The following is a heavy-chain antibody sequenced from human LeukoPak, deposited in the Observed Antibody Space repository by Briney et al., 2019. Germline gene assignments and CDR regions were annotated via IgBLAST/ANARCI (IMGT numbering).Heavy chain of an antibody. Sequence: GGSLRLSRAASGFTFSNAWMSWVRQAPGKGLEWVGRIKSKTDGGTTDYAAPVKGRFTISRDDSKNTLYLQMNSLKTEDTAVYYCTTGSTMVRGVPDYWGQGTLVTVSS. CDR3: TTGSTMVRGVPDY. D-gene: IGHD3-10*01. V-gene: IGHV3-15*01. CDR2: IKSKTDGGTT. CDR1: GFTFSNAW. J-gene: IGHJ4*02.